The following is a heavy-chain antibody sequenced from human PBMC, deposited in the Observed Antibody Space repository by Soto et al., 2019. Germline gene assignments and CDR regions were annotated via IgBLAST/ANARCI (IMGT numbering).Heavy chain of an antibody. CDR1: GLTVSGKKY. D-gene: IGHD1-1*01. CDR3: ATWHEREHAYDV. V-gene: IGHV3-53*01. J-gene: IGHJ3*01. Sequence: DVQLVESGGGLMQPGESLKLSCAASGLTVSGKKYVAWVRQAPGKGLEWVSALYDVDGSFYADSVKGRFTTSSDSSKTPVYLQMNGLRPDDTAVYYCATWHEREHAYDVWGQGTTVTVSS. CDR2: LYDVDGS.